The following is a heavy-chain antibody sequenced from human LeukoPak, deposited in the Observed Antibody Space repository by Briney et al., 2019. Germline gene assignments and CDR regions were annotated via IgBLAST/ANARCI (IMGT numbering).Heavy chain of an antibody. D-gene: IGHD6-19*01. CDR1: GFTFSSYA. V-gene: IGHV3-23*01. CDR2: ISGSGGNT. Sequence: GGSLRLSCAASGFTFSSYAMSWVRQAPGKGLEWVSAISGSGGNTYYADSVKGRFTISRDKSKNTLYLQMNSLRAEDTAVYYCARVDYSSAWDPIDSWGQGTLVTVSS. CDR3: ARVDYSSAWDPIDS. J-gene: IGHJ4*02.